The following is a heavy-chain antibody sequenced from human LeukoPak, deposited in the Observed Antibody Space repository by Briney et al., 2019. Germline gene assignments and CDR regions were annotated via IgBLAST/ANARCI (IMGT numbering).Heavy chain of an antibody. CDR1: GGSISSGGYS. CDR3: ASFPSIKVPAANDAFDI. V-gene: IGHV4-30-2*03. CDR2: IYYSGST. D-gene: IGHD2-2*01. Sequence: SETLSLTCAVSGGSISSGGYSWSWIRQPPGKGLEWIGSIYYSGSTYYNPSLKSRVTISVDTSKNQFSLKLSSVTAADTAVYYCASFPSIKVPAANDAFDIWGQGTMVTVSS. J-gene: IGHJ3*02.